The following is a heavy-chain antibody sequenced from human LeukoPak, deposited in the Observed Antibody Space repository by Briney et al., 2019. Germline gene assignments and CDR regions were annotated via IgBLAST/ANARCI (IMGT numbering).Heavy chain of an antibody. V-gene: IGHV1-18*01. Sequence: ASVKVSCKASGYTFTSYGISWVRQAPGQGLEWMGWISAYNGNTNYAQKLQGRVTMTTDTSTSTAYMELRSLRSDDTAVYYCARDLGITSAYYYYYMDVGGKGTTVTVSS. CDR3: ARDLGITSAYYYYYMDV. CDR2: ISAYNGNT. J-gene: IGHJ6*03. CDR1: GYTFTSYG. D-gene: IGHD1-14*01.